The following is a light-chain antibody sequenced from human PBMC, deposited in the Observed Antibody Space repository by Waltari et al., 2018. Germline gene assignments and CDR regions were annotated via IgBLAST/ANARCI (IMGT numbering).Light chain of an antibody. CDR3: AAWDDSLKGVL. CDR1: RSHLGNKP. CDR2: ADD. J-gene: IGLJ2*01. V-gene: IGLV1-36*01. Sequence: QSVLTQTPSVSEAPRQRVTIPCSGSRSHLGNKPVNWYQQVPGKAPKLLVFADDLLPSGVSDRFSGSKSGTSASLAISGLRSEDEGVYFCAAWDDSLKGVLFGGGTKLTVL.